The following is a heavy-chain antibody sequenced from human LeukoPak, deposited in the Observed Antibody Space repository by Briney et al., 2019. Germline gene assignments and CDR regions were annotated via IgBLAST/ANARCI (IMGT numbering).Heavy chain of an antibody. D-gene: IGHD3-10*01. J-gene: IGHJ5*02. V-gene: IGHV1-46*01. CDR1: GYTFTSYY. CDR3: ARDARRGWFDP. Sequence: ASVKVSRKASGYTFTSYYMHWVRQAPGQGLEWMGIINPSGGSTSYAQKFQGRVTMTRDMSTSTVYMELSSLRSEDTAVYYCARDARRGWFDPWGQGTLVTVSS. CDR2: INPSGGST.